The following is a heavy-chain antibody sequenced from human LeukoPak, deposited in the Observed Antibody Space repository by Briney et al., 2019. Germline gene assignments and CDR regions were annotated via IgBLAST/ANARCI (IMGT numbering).Heavy chain of an antibody. CDR1: GFTFSTYW. CDR2: IKEDGSEK. D-gene: IGHD4-17*01. V-gene: IGHV3-7*01. Sequence: GGSLRLSCAASGFTFSTYWMIWVRQAPGKGLEWVASIKEDGSEKYYVDSVKGRFTISRDNARNSLYLQMNRLRVEDTAMYFCVRGTNGPDYWGQGTLVTVSS. CDR3: VRGTNGPDY. J-gene: IGHJ4*02.